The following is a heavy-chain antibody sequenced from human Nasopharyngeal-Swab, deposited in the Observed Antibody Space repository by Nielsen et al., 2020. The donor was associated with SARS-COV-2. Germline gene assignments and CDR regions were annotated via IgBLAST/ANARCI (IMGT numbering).Heavy chain of an antibody. J-gene: IGHJ6*02. Sequence: WIRQPPGKGLEWIGSIYYSGSTYSNPSLKSRVTLSVDTSKNQFSLKLSSVTAADTAVYYCARDTGCGGDCPKEVNSYGMDVWGQGTTVTVSS. D-gene: IGHD2-21*01. CDR2: IYYSGST. V-gene: IGHV4-39*07. CDR3: ARDTGCGGDCPKEVNSYGMDV.